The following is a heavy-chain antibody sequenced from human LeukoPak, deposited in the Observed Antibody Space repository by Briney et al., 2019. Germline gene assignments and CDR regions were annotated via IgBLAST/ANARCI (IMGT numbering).Heavy chain of an antibody. CDR2: ITSSGGTK. Sequence: PGGSLRLSCAASGFTFRTYEMNWVRQAPGKGLEWVSYITSSGGTKYYADSVRGRFTLSRDNAKNSLYLQMNRLRAKDTAVYYCARDYSAYDPFDYWGQGTLVTVSS. D-gene: IGHD5-12*01. CDR3: ARDYSAYDPFDY. J-gene: IGHJ4*02. V-gene: IGHV3-48*03. CDR1: GFTFRTYE.